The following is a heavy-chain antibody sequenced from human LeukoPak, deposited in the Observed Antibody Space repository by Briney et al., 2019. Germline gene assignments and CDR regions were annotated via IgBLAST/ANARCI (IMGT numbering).Heavy chain of an antibody. J-gene: IGHJ4*02. CDR1: GYTXTVYY. Sequence: GASVKVSCKASGYTXTVYYIHWMRQAPGQGLEWMGWINPNSGGTNYAQKFQDRVTMTRDTSISSAYMELSRLASDDTAVYYCARGAGTSWFDYWGQGTLVTVSS. CDR3: ARGAGTSWFDY. CDR2: INPNSGGT. D-gene: IGHD6-13*01. V-gene: IGHV1-2*02.